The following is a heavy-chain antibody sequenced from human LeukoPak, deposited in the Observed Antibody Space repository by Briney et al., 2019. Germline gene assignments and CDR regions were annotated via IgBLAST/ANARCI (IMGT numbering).Heavy chain of an antibody. V-gene: IGHV6-1*01. CDR1: GGSVSSNSVT. D-gene: IGHD2-2*01. CDR2: TYYRSTWYN. J-gene: IGHJ5*02. CDR3: ARRLTQYDCFDP. Sequence: SQTLSLTCAISGGSVSSNSVTWNWIRQSPSRGLVWLGRTYYRSTWYNDYAVSVRGRITVNPDTSKNQFSLHLNSVTPEDTAVYYCARRLTQYDCFDPWGQGILVTVSS.